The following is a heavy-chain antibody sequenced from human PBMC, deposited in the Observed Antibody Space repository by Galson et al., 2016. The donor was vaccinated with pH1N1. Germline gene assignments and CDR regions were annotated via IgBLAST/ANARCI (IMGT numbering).Heavy chain of an antibody. CDR3: AAFNDYYDSIGYHAF. CDR1: GGSFSHYY. Sequence: SETLSLTCAVYGGSFSHYYWSWIRQSPGKGLEWIGEITHSGTTHYNASLKSRVSMSVDTSRNQFSLTLNSVTAADTAVYYCAAFNDYYDSIGYHAFWGQGTLVTVSS. V-gene: IGHV4-34*01. CDR2: ITHSGTT. D-gene: IGHD3-22*01. J-gene: IGHJ4*02.